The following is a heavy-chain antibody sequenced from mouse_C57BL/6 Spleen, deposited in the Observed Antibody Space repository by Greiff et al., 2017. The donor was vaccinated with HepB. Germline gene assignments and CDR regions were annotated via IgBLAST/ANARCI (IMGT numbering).Heavy chain of an antibody. CDR2: IYPGGGYT. CDR1: GYTFTNYW. CDR3: AREGYYGSSHYAIDY. V-gene: IGHV1-63*01. D-gene: IGHD1-1*01. Sequence: QVQLQQSGAELVRPGASVKMSCKASGYTFTNYWIGWVKQRPGHGLEWIGDIYPGGGYTNYNEKFKGKATLTADKSSSTAYMQFSSLTSEDSAIYYCAREGYYGSSHYAIDYWGQGTSVTVSS. J-gene: IGHJ4*01.